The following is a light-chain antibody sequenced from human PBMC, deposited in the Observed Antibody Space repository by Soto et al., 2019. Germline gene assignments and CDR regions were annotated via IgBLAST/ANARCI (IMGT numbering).Light chain of an antibody. CDR3: QQYNNWPRT. CDR1: QSVSSN. Sequence: EIVMTQSPATLSVSPGERATLSCRASQSVSSNFAGYQQKPGQAPRLLIYGASTRATGIPARFSGSRSGTEFTLTISSLQSEDFALYYCQQYNNWPRTFGQGTKVEIK. V-gene: IGKV3-15*01. CDR2: GAS. J-gene: IGKJ1*01.